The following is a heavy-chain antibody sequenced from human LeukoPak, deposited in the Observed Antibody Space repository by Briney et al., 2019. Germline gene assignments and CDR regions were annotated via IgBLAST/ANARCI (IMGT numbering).Heavy chain of an antibody. V-gene: IGHV3-23*01. CDR3: AKFLPTHIVVANYYFDY. Sequence: PGGSLRLSCAASGFTFSSYSMSWVRQAPGKGLEWVSAISGSGGSTYYADSVKGRFTISRDNSKNTLYLQMTSLRAEDTAVYYCAKFLPTHIVVANYYFDYWGQGTLVTVSS. CDR2: ISGSGGST. D-gene: IGHD2-21*01. CDR1: GFTFSSYS. J-gene: IGHJ4*02.